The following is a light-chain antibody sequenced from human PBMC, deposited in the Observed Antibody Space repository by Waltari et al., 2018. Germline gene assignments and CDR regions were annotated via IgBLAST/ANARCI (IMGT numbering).Light chain of an antibody. CDR1: SSDFGNYNY. Sequence: QSALTQPASVSGSPGQSITISCTGTSSDFGNYNYVSWYQQHPGKAPKLMIYDVSNRPSGVSNRFSVSKSGNTASLTISGLQAEDEADYYCSSFRSANSGVFGGGTKLTVL. CDR2: DVS. V-gene: IGLV2-14*03. CDR3: SSFRSANSGV. J-gene: IGLJ2*01.